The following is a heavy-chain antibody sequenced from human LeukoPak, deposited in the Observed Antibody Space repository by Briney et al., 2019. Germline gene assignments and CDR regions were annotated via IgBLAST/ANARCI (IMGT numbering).Heavy chain of an antibody. D-gene: IGHD5-24*01. V-gene: IGHV3-7*01. CDR3: ARDRRDGYNLLDY. J-gene: IGHJ4*02. Sequence: GGSLRLSCAASGFTFSRYSMTWVRQAPGKGLEWVANMKQDASEYYYTDSVRGRFTISRDHAKNSLYLQMNSLRAEDTAVYYCARDRRDGYNLLDYWGQGTLVTVSS. CDR2: MKQDASEY. CDR1: GFTFSRYS.